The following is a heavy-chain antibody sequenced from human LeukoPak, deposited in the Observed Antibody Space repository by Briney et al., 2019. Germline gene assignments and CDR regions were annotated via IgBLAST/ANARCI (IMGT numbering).Heavy chain of an antibody. V-gene: IGHV3-15*01. CDR2: IKSKTDGGTT. CDR3: TTRLYYYDSSGYEGRVDP. Sequence: PGGSLRLSCAASGLIFSNAWMSWVRQAPGKGLEWVGRIKSKTDGGTTDYAAPVKGRFTISRDDSKNTLYLQMNSLKTEDTAVYYCTTRLYYYDSSGYEGRVDPWGQGTLVAVSS. J-gene: IGHJ5*02. D-gene: IGHD3-22*01. CDR1: GLIFSNAW.